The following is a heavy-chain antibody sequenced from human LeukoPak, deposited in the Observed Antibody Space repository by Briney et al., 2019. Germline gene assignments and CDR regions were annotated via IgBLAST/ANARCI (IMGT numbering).Heavy chain of an antibody. CDR2: IYYSGST. Sequence: SETLSLTCTVSGGSISSSSYYWGWIRQPPGKGLEWIGSIYYSGSTYYNPSLKSRVTISVDTSKNQFSLKLSSVTAADTAVYYCARPGYSSGWYPSSHYYGIDVWGQGTTVTVSS. D-gene: IGHD6-19*01. CDR1: GGSISSSSYY. J-gene: IGHJ6*02. V-gene: IGHV4-39*01. CDR3: ARPGYSSGWYPSSHYYGIDV.